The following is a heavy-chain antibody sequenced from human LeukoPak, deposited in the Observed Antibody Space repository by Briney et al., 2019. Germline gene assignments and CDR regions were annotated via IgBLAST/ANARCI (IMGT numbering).Heavy chain of an antibody. CDR3: AISRRYYYYGMDV. J-gene: IGHJ6*02. Sequence: GESLKISCKGSGYSFTSYWIGWVRQMPGKGLEWMGIIYPGDSDTRYSPSFQGQVTISADKSNSTAYLQWSSLKASDTAMYYCAISRRYYYYGMDVWGQGTTVTVSS. V-gene: IGHV5-51*01. CDR2: IYPGDSDT. CDR1: GYSFTSYW.